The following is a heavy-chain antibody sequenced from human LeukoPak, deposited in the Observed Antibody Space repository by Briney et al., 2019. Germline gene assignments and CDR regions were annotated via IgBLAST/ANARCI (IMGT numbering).Heavy chain of an antibody. Sequence: PSETLSLTCTVSGGSSSSYYWSWIRQPAGKGLEWIGRIYTSGSTNYNPSLKSRVTMSVDTSKNQFSLKLSSVTAADTAVYYCAREYSGSYSTRGSLDYWGQGTLVTVSS. V-gene: IGHV4-4*07. CDR3: AREYSGSYSTRGSLDY. CDR1: GGSSSSYY. J-gene: IGHJ4*02. CDR2: IYTSGST. D-gene: IGHD1-26*01.